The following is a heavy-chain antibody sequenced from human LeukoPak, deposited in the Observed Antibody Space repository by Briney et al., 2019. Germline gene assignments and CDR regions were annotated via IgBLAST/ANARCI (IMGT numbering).Heavy chain of an antibody. J-gene: IGHJ6*03. CDR3: ARGVRYCSSTSCPYYYYYYMDV. Sequence: KPSETLSLTCTVSGGSISSYYWSWIRQPPGKGLEWIGYIYYSGSTNHNPSLKSRVTISVDTSKTQFSLKLSSVTAADTAVYYSARGVRYCSSTSCPYYYYYYMDVWGKGTTVTVSS. CDR1: GGSISSYY. V-gene: IGHV4-59*01. D-gene: IGHD2-2*01. CDR2: IYYSGST.